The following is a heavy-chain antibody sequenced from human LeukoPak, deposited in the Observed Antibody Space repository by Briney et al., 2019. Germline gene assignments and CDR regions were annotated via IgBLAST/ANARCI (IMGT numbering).Heavy chain of an antibody. J-gene: IGHJ3*02. CDR1: GFTFSSYA. V-gene: IGHV3-23*01. CDR2: ISGSGGST. D-gene: IGHD3-10*01. Sequence: TGGSLRLSCAASGFTFSSYAMSWVRQAPGKGLEWVSAISGSGGSTYYADSVKGRFTISRDNSKNTLYLQMNSLRAEDTAVYYCAREGEFYGSGIYAFDIWGQGTMVTVSS. CDR3: AREGEFYGSGIYAFDI.